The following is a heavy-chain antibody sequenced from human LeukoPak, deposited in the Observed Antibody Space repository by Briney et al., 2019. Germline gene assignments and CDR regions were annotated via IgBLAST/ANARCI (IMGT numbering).Heavy chain of an antibody. CDR1: GFTFSSYD. V-gene: IGHV3-13*01. J-gene: IGHJ3*02. Sequence: GGSLRLPCAASGFTFSSYDMHWVRQATGKGLEWVSAIGTAGDTYYPGSVKGRFTISRENAKNSLYLQMNSLRAGDTAVYYCARARSGGSCYSAFDIWGQGTMVTVSS. D-gene: IGHD2-15*01. CDR3: ARARSGGSCYSAFDI. CDR2: IGTAGDT.